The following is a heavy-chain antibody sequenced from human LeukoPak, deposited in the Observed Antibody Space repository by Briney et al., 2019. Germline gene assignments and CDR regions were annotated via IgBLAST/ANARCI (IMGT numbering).Heavy chain of an antibody. V-gene: IGHV3-21*01. J-gene: IGHJ4*02. Sequence: GGSLRLSCATSGFTFSSYSINWVRQAPGKGLEWVSYISSNNNFIYYADSAKGRFTISRDNPNNSVYLQMNSLRAEDTAVYYCVRDGVVGATARTYYFDYWGQGALVTVSS. D-gene: IGHD1-26*01. CDR1: GFTFSSYS. CDR3: VRDGVVGATARTYYFDY. CDR2: ISSNNNFI.